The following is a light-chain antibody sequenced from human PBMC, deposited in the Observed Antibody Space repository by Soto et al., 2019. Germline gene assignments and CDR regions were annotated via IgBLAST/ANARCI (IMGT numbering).Light chain of an antibody. CDR2: GAY. CDR3: QQRFGAPRT. V-gene: IGKV1-39*01. CDR1: QSISTY. Sequence: DIQMTQSPSSLSASLGDRVTVTCRASQSISTYLNWFQQRPGKAPKLLIYGAYTLQDGVPSRFSGSGSETEFTLTISSLQPEDFATYYCQQRFGAPRTFGQGTRVDI. J-gene: IGKJ1*01.